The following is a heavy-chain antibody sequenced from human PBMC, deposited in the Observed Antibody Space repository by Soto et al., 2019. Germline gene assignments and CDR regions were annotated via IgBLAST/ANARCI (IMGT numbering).Heavy chain of an antibody. CDR3: ARLVEHGSGWNEH. CDR2: ISTTSSII. Sequence: QVQLVESGGDLVKVGGSLRLSCAASGFTFSDYWMSWIRQAPEKGLEWVAYISTTSSIIYYADSVKGRFTISRDEAKRSLYLQMNSLRAEDTATYYCARLVEHGSGWNEHWGQGTLVTVSS. J-gene: IGHJ4*02. D-gene: IGHD6-19*01. CDR1: GFTFSDYW. V-gene: IGHV3-11*01.